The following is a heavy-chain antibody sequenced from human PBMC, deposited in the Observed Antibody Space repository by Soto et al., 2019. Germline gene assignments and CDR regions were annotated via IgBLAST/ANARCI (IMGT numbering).Heavy chain of an antibody. CDR2: INHSGST. CDR1: GGSFSGYY. V-gene: IGHV4-34*01. D-gene: IGHD6-13*01. CDR3: ARGRSSWYKY. J-gene: IGHJ4*02. Sequence: SETLSLTCAVYGGSFSGYYWSWIRQPPGKGLEWIGEINHSGSTNYNPSIKSRVTISVDTSKNQFSLKLSSVTAADTAVYYCARGRSSWYKYWGQGTLVTVSS.